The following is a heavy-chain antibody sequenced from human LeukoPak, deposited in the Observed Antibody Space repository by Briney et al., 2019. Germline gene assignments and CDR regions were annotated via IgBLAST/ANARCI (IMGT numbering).Heavy chain of an antibody. V-gene: IGHV3-23*01. CDR3: TKDWSADY. Sequence: GGSLRLSCAASGFTLSSYAMTWVRQAPGKGLEWVSAISDDGDTKYTDSVKGRFTISRDNSKNTLYLQMNSLRAEDTAIYYCTKDWSADYWGQGTLVTVSS. J-gene: IGHJ4*02. CDR2: ISDDGDT. CDR1: GFTLSSYA.